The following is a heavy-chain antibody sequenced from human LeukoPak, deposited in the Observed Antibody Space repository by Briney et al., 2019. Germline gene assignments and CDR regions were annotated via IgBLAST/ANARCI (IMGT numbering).Heavy chain of an antibody. J-gene: IGHJ5*02. V-gene: IGHV5-51*01. CDR3: ARQGGGSGLHSPRDVNWFDP. CDR1: GSSFTSYR. Sequence: GGSLEISCQGSGSSFTSYRSGGVRRLPGKGRGGMGIIYPGDSDTRYSTSFQGQVTISADKSISTAYLQWSSLKASDTAMYYCARQGGGSGLHSPRDVNWFDPWGQGTLVTVSS. D-gene: IGHD6-19*01. CDR2: IYPGDSDT.